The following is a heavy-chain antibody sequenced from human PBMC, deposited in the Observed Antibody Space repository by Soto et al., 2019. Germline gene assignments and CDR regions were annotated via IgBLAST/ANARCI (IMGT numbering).Heavy chain of an antibody. Sequence: SQPLSLIRAVYAAFLSRYGRSWTLHPPGKGMEWIGEINHSGSTNYNPSLKSRVTISVDTSKNQFSLKLSSVTAADTAVYYCARRVYGSVRRWFDPWGQGTLVTVS. CDR2: INHSGST. CDR3: ARRVYGSVRRWFDP. V-gene: IGHV4-34*01. CDR1: AAFLSRYG. J-gene: IGHJ5*02. D-gene: IGHD3-10*01.